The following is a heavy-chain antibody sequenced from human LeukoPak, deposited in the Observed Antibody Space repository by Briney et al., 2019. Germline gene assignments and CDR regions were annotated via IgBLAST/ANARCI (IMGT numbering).Heavy chain of an antibody. J-gene: IGHJ4*02. CDR3: ARDYYASGSYGVDN. D-gene: IGHD3-10*01. CDR2: IYMSGMT. CDR1: GGSLRSYF. V-gene: IGHV4-4*07. Sequence: SETLSLTCSVSGGSLRSYFWSWIRQPAGKGMEWIGRIYMSGMTNYNPSLESRVTMPIDTSKNQFSLKLSSVTAADTAVYYCARDYYASGSYGVDNWGQGTLVTVSS.